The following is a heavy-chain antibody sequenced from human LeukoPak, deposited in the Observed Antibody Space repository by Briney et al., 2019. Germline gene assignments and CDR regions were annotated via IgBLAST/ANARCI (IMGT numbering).Heavy chain of an antibody. CDR1: GGSISSYY. D-gene: IGHD3-10*01. CDR2: IYYRGST. J-gene: IGHJ5*02. V-gene: IGHV4-59*01. CDR3: ARALTMVRGRNWFDP. Sequence: PSETLSLTCTVSGGSISSYYWSWIRQPPGKGLEWLGYIYYRGSTNYNPSLKSRLTISVDTSKNQFSLKLSSVTAADTAVYYCARALTMVRGRNWFDPWGQGTLVTVSS.